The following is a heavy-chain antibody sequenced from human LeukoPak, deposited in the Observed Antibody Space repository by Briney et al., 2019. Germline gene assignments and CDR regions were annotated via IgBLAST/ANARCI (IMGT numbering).Heavy chain of an antibody. CDR1: GFTFSGYN. D-gene: IGHD1-26*01. CDR2: ISSSSAI. CDR3: ARDQSGNYPVDFDC. V-gene: IGHV3-69-1*01. Sequence: GGSLRLSCAASGFTFSGYNMNWVRQAPGKGLEWVSCISSSSAIHYADSVKGRFTISRDNAKNSLYLQMDSLRAEDTAVYYCARDQSGNYPVDFDCWGQGTLVTVSS. J-gene: IGHJ4*02.